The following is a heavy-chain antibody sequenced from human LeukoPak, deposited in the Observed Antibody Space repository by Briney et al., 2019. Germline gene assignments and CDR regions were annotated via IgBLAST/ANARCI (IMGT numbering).Heavy chain of an antibody. J-gene: IGHJ4*02. CDR3: ARDIFPYSGSYRGY. Sequence: GGSLRLSCAASGFTFSSYAMSWVRQAPGKGLDWVSTISGSGRGTYYADSVKGRFTISRDNAKNSLYLQMNSLRAEDTAVYYCARDIFPYSGSYRGYWGQGTLVTVSS. CDR2: ISGSGRGT. V-gene: IGHV3-23*01. D-gene: IGHD1-26*01. CDR1: GFTFSSYA.